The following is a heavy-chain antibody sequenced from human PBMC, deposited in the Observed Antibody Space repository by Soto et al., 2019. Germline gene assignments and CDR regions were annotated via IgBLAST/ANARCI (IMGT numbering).Heavy chain of an antibody. D-gene: IGHD2-21*01. CDR1: GFTFSSYW. CDR2: IKKDGSEK. Sequence: GGSLRLSCAASGFTFSSYWMSWVRQAPGKGLEWVANIKKDGSEKYYVDSEKGRFTISRDNAKNSLYLQMNSLRAVDTAVYYCASVKFWWLQYYYYYGMDVWGQGTTVTVSS. CDR3: ASVKFWWLQYYYYYGMDV. J-gene: IGHJ6*02. V-gene: IGHV3-7*01.